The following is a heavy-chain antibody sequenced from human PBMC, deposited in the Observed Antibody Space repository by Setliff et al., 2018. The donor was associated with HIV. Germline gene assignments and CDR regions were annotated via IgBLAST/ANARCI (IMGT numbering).Heavy chain of an antibody. D-gene: IGHD3-3*01. Sequence: PGGSLRLSCAASGFTFSSYSMNWVRQAPGKGLEWVSSISSSSSYIYYADSVKGRFTISRDNAKNSLYLQMNSLRAEDTAVYYRARDLINDYNFWSGSTYYFDYWGQGTLVTVSS. V-gene: IGHV3-21*01. CDR3: ARDLINDYNFWSGSTYYFDY. CDR2: ISSSSSYI. CDR1: GFTFSSYS. J-gene: IGHJ4*02.